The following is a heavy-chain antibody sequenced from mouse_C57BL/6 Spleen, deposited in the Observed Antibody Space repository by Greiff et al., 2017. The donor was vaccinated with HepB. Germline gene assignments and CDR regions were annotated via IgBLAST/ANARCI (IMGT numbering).Heavy chain of an antibody. D-gene: IGHD4-1*01. J-gene: IGHJ4*01. CDR3: AIGTDYAMDC. CDR1: GYTFTGYW. V-gene: IGHV1-9*01. Sequence: QVQLQQSGAELMQPGASVKLSCKATGYTFTGYWIEWVKQRPGHGLEWIGEILPGSGSTNYNEKFKGKATFTADTSSNTAYMQLSSLTTEDSALYSCAIGTDYAMDCWGQGTSVTASS. CDR2: ILPGSGST.